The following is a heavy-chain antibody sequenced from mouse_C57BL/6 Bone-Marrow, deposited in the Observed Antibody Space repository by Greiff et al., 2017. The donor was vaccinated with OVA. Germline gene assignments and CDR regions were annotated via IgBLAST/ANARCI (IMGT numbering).Heavy chain of an antibody. CDR3: ARWLLRWFAY. Sequence: VQLQQSGPVLVKPGASVKMSCKASGYTFTDYYMNWVKQSHGKSLEWIGVINPYNGGTSYNQKFKGKATLTVDKSSSTAYMELNRLTSEDSAVYYCARWLLRWFAYWGQGTLVTVSA. J-gene: IGHJ3*01. CDR1: GYTFTDYY. D-gene: IGHD2-3*01. V-gene: IGHV1-19*01. CDR2: INPYNGGT.